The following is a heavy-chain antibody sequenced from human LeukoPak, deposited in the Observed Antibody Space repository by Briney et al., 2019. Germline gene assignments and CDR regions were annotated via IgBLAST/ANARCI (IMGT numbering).Heavy chain of an antibody. V-gene: IGHV3-30*18. CDR1: GYPFSGSD. CDR2: VSHEGSSK. D-gene: IGHD6-19*01. CDR3: AKTTGGWPRFFDH. J-gene: IGHJ4*02. Sequence: GGSLRLSCAASGYPFSGSDIHWVRQAPGKGLEWVAFVSHEGSSKFYAESVKGRFGISRDNSKSTTYLQMNGLRPDDTAVYYCAKTTGGWPRFFDHWGQGTLVTVSS.